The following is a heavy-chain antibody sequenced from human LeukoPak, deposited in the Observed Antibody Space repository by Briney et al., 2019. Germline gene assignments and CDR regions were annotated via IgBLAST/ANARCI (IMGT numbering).Heavy chain of an antibody. Sequence: QAGRSLRLSCAASGFTFSSYGMHWVRQAPGKGLEWVAVISYDGSNKYYADSVKGRFTISRDNSKNTLYLLMNSLRAEDTAVYYCAKVFPRPRSNYYYGMDVWGQGTTVTVSS. J-gene: IGHJ6*02. D-gene: IGHD2-21*01. CDR1: GFTFSSYG. CDR2: ISYDGSNK. V-gene: IGHV3-30*18. CDR3: AKVFPRPRSNYYYGMDV.